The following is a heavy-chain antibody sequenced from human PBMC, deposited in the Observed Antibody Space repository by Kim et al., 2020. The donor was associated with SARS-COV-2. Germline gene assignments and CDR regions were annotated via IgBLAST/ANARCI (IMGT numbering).Heavy chain of an antibody. D-gene: IGHD3-10*01. J-gene: IGHJ6*02. CDR2: ITRSGSPI. Sequence: GGSLRLSCAASGFTFSSYEMNWVRQAPGKGLEWVSYITRSGSPIYYADSVKGRFTISRDNAKNSLYLQMNSLRAEDKAVYYCALTGGYYYYGMDVWGQGTTVTVS. V-gene: IGHV3-48*03. CDR1: GFTFSSYE. CDR3: ALTGGYYYYGMDV.